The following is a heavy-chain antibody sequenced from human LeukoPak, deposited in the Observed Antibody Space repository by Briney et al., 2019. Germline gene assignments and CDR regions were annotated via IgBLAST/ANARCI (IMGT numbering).Heavy chain of an antibody. CDR1: GGSISSGDYY. CDR2: ICYSGST. J-gene: IGHJ3*02. D-gene: IGHD3-10*01. CDR3: AREGVDDAFDI. Sequence: PSETLSLTCTVSGGSISSGDYYWSWIRQPPGKGLEWIGYICYSGSTYYNPSLKSRVTISVDTSKNQFSLKLSSVTAADTAVYYCAREGVDDAFDIWGQGTMVTVSS. V-gene: IGHV4-30-4*08.